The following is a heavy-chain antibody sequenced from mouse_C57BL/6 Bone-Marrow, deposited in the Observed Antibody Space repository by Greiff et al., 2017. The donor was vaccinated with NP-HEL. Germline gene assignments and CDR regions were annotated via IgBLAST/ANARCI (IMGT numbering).Heavy chain of an antibody. CDR2: INPSTGGT. J-gene: IGHJ2*01. Sequence: VQLKQSGPELVKPGASVKISCKASGYSFTGYYMNWVKQSPEKSLEWIGEINPSTGGTTYNQKFKAKATLTVDKSSSTAYMQLKSLTSEDSAVYYCARSVLYYFDYWGQGTTLTVSS. CDR3: ARSVLYYFDY. V-gene: IGHV1-42*01. CDR1: GYSFTGYY.